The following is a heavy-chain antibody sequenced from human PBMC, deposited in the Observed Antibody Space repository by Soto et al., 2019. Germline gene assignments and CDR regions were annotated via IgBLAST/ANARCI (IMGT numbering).Heavy chain of an antibody. D-gene: IGHD4-17*01. J-gene: IGHJ4*02. CDR2: IKPDGSQK. CDR1: GFTFSNYW. V-gene: IGHV3-7*02. CDR3: ARGPSYSDSYFDH. Sequence: PGGSLRLSCAASGFTFSNYWMSWVRQAPGKGLEWVANIKPDGSQKYYADSVEGRFTISRDNSKNTVYLQMNSLRLEDTAVYYCARGPSYSDSYFDHWGQGKLVTVS.